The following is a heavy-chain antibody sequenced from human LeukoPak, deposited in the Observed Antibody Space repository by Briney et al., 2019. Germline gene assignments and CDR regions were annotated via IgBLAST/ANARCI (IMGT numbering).Heavy chain of an antibody. CDR2: ISGSGGST. D-gene: IGHD4-23*01. CDR3: AKQTAVVPPRAYYFDY. CDR1: GLTFSSYA. V-gene: IGHV3-23*01. Sequence: GGSLRLSGAASGLTFSSYARSWVRKAPGKGREGVSAISGSGGSTYYADSVKGRFTISRDNSKNTLYLQMNSLRAEDTAVYYCAKQTAVVPPRAYYFDYWGQGTLVTVSS. J-gene: IGHJ4*02.